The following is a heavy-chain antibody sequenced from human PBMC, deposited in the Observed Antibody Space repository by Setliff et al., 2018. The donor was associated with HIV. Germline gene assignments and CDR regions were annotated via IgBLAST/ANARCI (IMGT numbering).Heavy chain of an antibody. Sequence: SETLSLTCTVSGGSFSSYHWSWIRHRAGKGLEWIGHIYASGSTKYNPSLESRVTMSVDTSRTQFSLKSRSVTAADTAVYYCARVGASGVSSTMDYYYYMDVWGKGTTVTVSS. J-gene: IGHJ6*03. V-gene: IGHV4-4*07. D-gene: IGHD3-10*01. CDR3: ARVGASGVSSTMDYYYYMDV. CDR1: GGSFSSYH. CDR2: IYASGST.